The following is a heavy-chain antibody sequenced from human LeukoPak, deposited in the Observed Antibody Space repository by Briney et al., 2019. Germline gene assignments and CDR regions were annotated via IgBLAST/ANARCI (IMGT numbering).Heavy chain of an antibody. CDR2: IISSSSYI. Sequence: GGSLRLSCAASGFTFSSYSMNWVRQAPGKGLEWVSSIISSSSYIYYADSVKGRFTISRDNAKNSLYLQMNSLRAEDTAVYYCARAEEWELPDAFDIWGQGTMVTVSS. CDR3: ARAEEWELPDAFDI. V-gene: IGHV3-21*01. CDR1: GFTFSSYS. J-gene: IGHJ3*02. D-gene: IGHD1-26*01.